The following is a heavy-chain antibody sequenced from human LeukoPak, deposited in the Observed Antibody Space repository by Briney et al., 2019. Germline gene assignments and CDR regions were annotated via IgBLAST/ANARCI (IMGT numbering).Heavy chain of an antibody. V-gene: IGHV3-30*02. Sequence: GVSLRLSCAASVFTFSSYGMHWVPQAPGKALEGVAFIRYDGSNKYYADSVKGRFTIYRDNSKNTLYLQMNSLRAEETAVYYCAKDEGQWRARRRCFDYWGKGTLVTVSP. J-gene: IGHJ4*02. CDR2: IRYDGSNK. D-gene: IGHD6-19*01. CDR3: AKDEGQWRARRRCFDY. CDR1: VFTFSSYG.